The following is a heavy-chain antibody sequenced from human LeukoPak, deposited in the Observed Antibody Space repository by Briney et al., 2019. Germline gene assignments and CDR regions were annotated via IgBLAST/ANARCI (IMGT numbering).Heavy chain of an antibody. CDR2: IKEDRGRE. V-gene: IGHV3-7*03. J-gene: IGHJ5*02. CDR1: GFTFSSYA. Sequence: GGSLRLSCAASGFTFSSYAMSWVRQAPGKGLEWVANIKEDRGREYYMDSVKGRFTISKDSAKNSLYLQMNSLRVEDTAMYYCASLDTAKQPLANHWGQGTLVTVSS. CDR3: ASLDTAKQPLANH. D-gene: IGHD5-18*01.